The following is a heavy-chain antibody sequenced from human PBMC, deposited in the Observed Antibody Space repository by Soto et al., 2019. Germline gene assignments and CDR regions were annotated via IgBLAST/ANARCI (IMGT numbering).Heavy chain of an antibody. CDR3: AREASVLIPAAQPSRFDS. V-gene: IGHV1-18*01. CDR1: GYSFMKYG. D-gene: IGHD2-2*01. Sequence: ASVKVSCKGFGYSFMKYGINWVRQAPGQGLEWVGWISPYSGYTHSAQKFHGRLTLTTDTAASTAYMELRILRSTDTALYYCAREASVLIPAAQPSRFDSWGRGTLVTVSS. CDR2: ISPYSGYT. J-gene: IGHJ4*02.